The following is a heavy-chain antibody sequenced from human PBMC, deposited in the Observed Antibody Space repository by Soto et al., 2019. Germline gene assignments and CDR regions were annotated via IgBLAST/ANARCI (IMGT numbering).Heavy chain of an antibody. Sequence: ASVKVSCKASGYTFTSYDINWVRQAPGQRLEWMGWINAGNGNTKYSQKFQGRVTITRDTSASTAYMELSSLRSEDTAVYYCARGSYYYDSSGYYTGAFDIWGQGTMVTVSS. D-gene: IGHD3-22*01. J-gene: IGHJ3*02. CDR2: INAGNGNT. CDR1: GYTFTSYD. V-gene: IGHV1-3*01. CDR3: ARGSYYYDSSGYYTGAFDI.